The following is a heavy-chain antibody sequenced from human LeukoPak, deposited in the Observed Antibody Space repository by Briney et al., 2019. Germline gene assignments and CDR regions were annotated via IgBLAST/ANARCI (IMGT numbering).Heavy chain of an antibody. CDR2: ISSPGGST. D-gene: IGHD2-21*01. CDR3: ANDRYCGGISCYRAAYDY. J-gene: IGHJ4*02. Sequence: HPGGSLRLSCAASGFTFSNYAMSWVRQAPGKGLEWVSLISSPGGSTYYADSVKGRFTISRDNSKNTLFLQMDSLRAEDTAVYYCANDRYCGGISCYRAAYDYWGQGTLVIVSS. V-gene: IGHV3-23*01. CDR1: GFTFSNYA.